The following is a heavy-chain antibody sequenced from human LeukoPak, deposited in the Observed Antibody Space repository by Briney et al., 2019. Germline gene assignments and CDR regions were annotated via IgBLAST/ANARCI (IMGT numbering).Heavy chain of an antibody. CDR3: ARDGRGLGFYYYYMDV. CDR1: GGSFSGYY. V-gene: IGHV4-34*01. Sequence: PSETLSLTCAVYGGSFSGYYWSWIRQPPGKGLEWIGEINHSGSTNYNPSLKSRVTISVDTPKNQFSLKLSSVTAADTAVYYCARDGRGLGFYYYYMDVWGKGTTVTVSS. CDR2: INHSGST. D-gene: IGHD2-8*01. J-gene: IGHJ6*03.